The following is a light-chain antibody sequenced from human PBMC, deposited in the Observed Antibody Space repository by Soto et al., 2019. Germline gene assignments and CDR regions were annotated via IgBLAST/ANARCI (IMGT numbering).Light chain of an antibody. J-gene: IGKJ4*01. Sequence: EIVLTQSPATLSLSPVERATLSCRASQSVSSYLAWYQQKPGQAPRLLIYDASNRATGIPARFSGSGSGTDFTLTISSLEPEDFAVYYCQQRSHWPPALTFGGGTKVEIK. CDR3: QQRSHWPPALT. V-gene: IGKV3-11*01. CDR1: QSVSSY. CDR2: DAS.